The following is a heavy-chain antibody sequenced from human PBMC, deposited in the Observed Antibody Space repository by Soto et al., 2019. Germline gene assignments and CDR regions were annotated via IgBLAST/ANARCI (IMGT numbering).Heavy chain of an antibody. CDR2: INAGNGNT. CDR1: GYTFTSYA. Sequence: ASVKVSCKASGYTFTSYAMHWARQAPGQRLEWMGWINAGNGNTKYSQKFQGRVTITRDTSASTAYMELSSLRSEDTAVYYCARDEVGAMAFYYYYGMDVWGQGTTVTVSS. J-gene: IGHJ6*02. V-gene: IGHV1-3*01. D-gene: IGHD5-18*01. CDR3: ARDEVGAMAFYYYYGMDV.